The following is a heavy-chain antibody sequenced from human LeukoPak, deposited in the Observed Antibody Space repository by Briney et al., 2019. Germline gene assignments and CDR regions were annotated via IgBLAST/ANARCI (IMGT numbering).Heavy chain of an antibody. J-gene: IGHJ4*02. Sequence: GGSLRLSCAASGFTFSSYSMNWVRQAPGKGLEWVSVISGSGGDTNYADSVKGRFTISRDNSKNTLYLQMNTLRAEDTAVYYCAKPREGSGSYYKSFFDSWGQGTLVTVSS. D-gene: IGHD3-10*01. CDR2: ISGSGGDT. CDR1: GFTFSSYS. V-gene: IGHV3-23*01. CDR3: AKPREGSGSYYKSFFDS.